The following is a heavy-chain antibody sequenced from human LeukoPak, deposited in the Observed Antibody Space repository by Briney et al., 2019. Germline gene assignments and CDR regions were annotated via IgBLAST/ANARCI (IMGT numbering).Heavy chain of an antibody. V-gene: IGHV3-7*01. CDR1: GFTFSNYW. Sequence: GGSLRLSCAASGFTFSNYWLTWVRQAPGQGLEWVANIKQDGSEKHYVHSVKGRFTISRDNAKNSLYLQMNSLRAEDTAVYYYARDRQIAYWGQGTLVTVSS. CDR2: IKQDGSEK. J-gene: IGHJ4*02. CDR3: ARDRQIAY.